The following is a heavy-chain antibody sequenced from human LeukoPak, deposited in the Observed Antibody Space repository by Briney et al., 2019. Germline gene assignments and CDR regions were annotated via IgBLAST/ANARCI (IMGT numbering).Heavy chain of an antibody. CDR3: ARDGGVIAAAGTIDY. J-gene: IGHJ4*02. Sequence: QSGGSLRLSCAASGFTFSSYAMHWVRQAPGKGLEWVAVISYDGSNKYYADSVKGRFTISRDNSKNTLYLQMNSLRAEDTAVYYCARDGGVIAAAGTIDYWGQGTLVTVSS. CDR1: GFTFSSYA. V-gene: IGHV3-30*04. CDR2: ISYDGSNK. D-gene: IGHD6-13*01.